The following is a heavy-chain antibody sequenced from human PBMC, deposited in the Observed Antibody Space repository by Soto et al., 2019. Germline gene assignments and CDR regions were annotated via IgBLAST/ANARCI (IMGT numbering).Heavy chain of an antibody. Sequence: GASVKVSCKASGYTFTSYGISWVRQAPGQGLEWMGWISANNGNRNYAQKLQGRVTMTTDTPTSTAYMELRSLRSDDTAVYYCARDRETYALDYWGQGTLVTVSS. D-gene: IGHD1-26*01. CDR2: ISANNGNR. J-gene: IGHJ4*02. CDR1: GYTFTSYG. V-gene: IGHV1-18*01. CDR3: ARDRETYALDY.